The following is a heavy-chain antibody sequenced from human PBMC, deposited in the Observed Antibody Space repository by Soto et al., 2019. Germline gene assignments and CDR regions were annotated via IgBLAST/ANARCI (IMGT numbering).Heavy chain of an antibody. V-gene: IGHV1-69*02. D-gene: IGHD3-10*01. CDR2: VNPILSMS. CDR1: GDTFNFYS. Sequence: QVQLVQSGAEVKSAGSSVKVSCKASGDTFNFYSINWVRQAPGLGLEWVGRVNPILSMSNYAQRFQGRVTMTAEKSTGTAYMELRSLRSEDTAIYYCASNYGSGYRAFASWGQGALVTVSS. CDR3: ASNYGSGYRAFAS. J-gene: IGHJ4*02.